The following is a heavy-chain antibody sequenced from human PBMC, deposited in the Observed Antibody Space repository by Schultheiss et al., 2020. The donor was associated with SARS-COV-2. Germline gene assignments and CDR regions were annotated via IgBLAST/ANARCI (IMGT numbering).Heavy chain of an antibody. CDR3: ARDTSGSYLYGMDV. V-gene: IGHV3-53*01. CDR1: GFTVSSSY. D-gene: IGHD1-26*01. CDR2: IYSGGST. Sequence: GGSLRLSCAASGFTVSSSYMSWVRQAPEKGLEWVSVIYSGGSTYYADSVKGRFTISRDNSKNTLYLQMNSLRAEDTAVYYCARDTSGSYLYGMDVWGQGTTVTVSS. J-gene: IGHJ6*02.